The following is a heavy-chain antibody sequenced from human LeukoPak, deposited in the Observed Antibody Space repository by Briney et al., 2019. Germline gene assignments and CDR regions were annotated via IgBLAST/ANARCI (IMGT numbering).Heavy chain of an antibody. V-gene: IGHV1-69*02. CDR3: ARGKYCSGGECYSVRTSYDGFDT. D-gene: IGHD2-15*01. CDR2: ITPMRNLA. Sequence: SVKVSCKASGGDFNSHIFNWVRQAPGQGLEWMGRITPMRNLAHYSHKFQGRVMISADKSRRTAYMELRSLTSDDTAVYYCARGKYCSGGECYSVRTSYDGFDTWGQGTVVSVSS. J-gene: IGHJ5*02. CDR1: GGDFNSHI.